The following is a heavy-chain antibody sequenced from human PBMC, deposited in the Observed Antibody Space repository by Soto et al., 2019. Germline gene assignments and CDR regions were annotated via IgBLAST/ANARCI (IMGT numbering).Heavy chain of an antibody. CDR1: RFTFSGYG. Sequence: PGGSLRLSCAASRFTFSGYGMHWVRQAPGKGLEWVAAISNDGSNKYYPDSVKGRFTISRDNSKNTLYLEMNSLRAEDTAVYYCAKDNEADSSGYQVYWGQGTVVTVSS. D-gene: IGHD3-22*01. V-gene: IGHV3-30*18. CDR2: ISNDGSNK. J-gene: IGHJ4*02. CDR3: AKDNEADSSGYQVY.